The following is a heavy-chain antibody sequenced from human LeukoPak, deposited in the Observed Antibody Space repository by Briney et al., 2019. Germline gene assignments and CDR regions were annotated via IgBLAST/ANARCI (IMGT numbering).Heavy chain of an antibody. CDR2: IYYSGST. V-gene: IGHV4-59*08. J-gene: IGHJ4*02. Sequence: SETLSLTCTVSGVSISDYYWSWIRQPPGKGLEWIGYIYYSGSTNYNPSLKSRVTISVDTSKNQFSLKLSSVTAADTAVYYCARAPKHGWGGYYFDYWGQGTLVTVSS. CDR3: ARAPKHGWGGYYFDY. D-gene: IGHD3-16*01. CDR1: GVSISDYY.